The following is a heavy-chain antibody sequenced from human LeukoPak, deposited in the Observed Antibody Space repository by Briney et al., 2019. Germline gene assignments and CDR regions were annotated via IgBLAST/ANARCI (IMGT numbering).Heavy chain of an antibody. Sequence: SVKVNCKASGGTFSSYAISWVRQAPGQKLEWMGRIIPILGIANYAQKFQGRVTITADKSTSTAYMELSSLRSEDTAVYYCAREDPPYNLDYWGQGTLVTVSS. CDR1: GGTFSSYA. CDR2: IIPILGIA. V-gene: IGHV1-69*04. CDR3: AREDPPYNLDY. J-gene: IGHJ4*02. D-gene: IGHD5-24*01.